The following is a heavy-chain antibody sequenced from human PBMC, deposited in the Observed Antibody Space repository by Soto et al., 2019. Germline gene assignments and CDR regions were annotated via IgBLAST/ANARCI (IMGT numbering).Heavy chain of an antibody. CDR1: GFTFSSYA. Sequence: QVQLVESGGGVVQPGRSLRLSCAASGFTFSSYAMHWVRQAPGKGLEWEALISYDGSNKYYADSVKGRFTISRDNSKNTLYLQLNSLRPEDTAVYYCARGYSGTYPPRDYWGQGTLVTVSS. V-gene: IGHV3-30-3*01. CDR3: ARGYSGTYPPRDY. CDR2: ISYDGSNK. D-gene: IGHD1-26*01. J-gene: IGHJ4*02.